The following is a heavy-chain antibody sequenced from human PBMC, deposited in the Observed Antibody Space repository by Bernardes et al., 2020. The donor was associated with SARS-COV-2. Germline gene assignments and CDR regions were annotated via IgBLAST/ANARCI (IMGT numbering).Heavy chain of an antibody. CDR3: ARFGDYGRGFDY. Sequence: TLSLTCAASGGSISSGGYSWSWSRQPPGKDLEWIAYIYASGSTYYKLSLKSRVTKSTDTSKNQFSLNLSSVTAADTAVYYCARFGDYGRGFDYWGQGTLVTVSS. J-gene: IGHJ4*02. CDR2: IYASGST. CDR1: GGSISSGGYS. V-gene: IGHV4-30-2*01. D-gene: IGHD4-17*01.